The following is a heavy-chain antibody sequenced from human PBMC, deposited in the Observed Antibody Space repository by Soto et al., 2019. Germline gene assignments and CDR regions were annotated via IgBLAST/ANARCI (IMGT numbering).Heavy chain of an antibody. V-gene: IGHV3-48*03. J-gene: IGHJ4*02. CDR2: ISSSGSTI. D-gene: IGHD3-3*01. CDR3: ARDLFGVVPIFDY. CDR1: GFTFSSYE. Sequence: GGSLRLSCAASGFTFSSYEMNWVRQAPGKGLEWVSYISSSGSTIYYADSVKGRFTISRDNAKNSLYLQMNSLRAEYTAVYYCARDLFGVVPIFDYWGQGTLVTVSS.